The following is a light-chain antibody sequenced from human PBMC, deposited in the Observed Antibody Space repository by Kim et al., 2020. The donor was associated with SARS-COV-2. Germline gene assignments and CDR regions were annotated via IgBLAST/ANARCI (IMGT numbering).Light chain of an antibody. J-gene: IGKJ2*01. CDR2: GAS. Sequence: PGERATRSCRASQSVSSSYLAWYQQKPGQAPRLLIYGASSRATGIPDRFSGSGSGTDFTLTISRLEPEDFAVYYCQQYGSSPLMYTFGQGTKLEI. CDR1: QSVSSSY. V-gene: IGKV3-20*01. CDR3: QQYGSSPLMYT.